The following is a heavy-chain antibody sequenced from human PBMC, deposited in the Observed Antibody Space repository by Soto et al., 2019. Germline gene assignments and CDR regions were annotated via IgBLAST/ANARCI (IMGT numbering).Heavy chain of an antibody. J-gene: IGHJ6*02. V-gene: IGHV4-31*03. CDR2: IYYRGNN. CDR3: ATGWDYYGMDV. D-gene: IGHD3-16*01. CDR1: GGSISSADYY. Sequence: PSETLSLTCTVSGGSISSADYYWNWIRQRPGKGLEWIGNIYYRGNNNYNPSIKSRIIMSMNMSEPQFSLKPASVTAAATSISFCATGWDYYGMDVWGQGTTVTVSS.